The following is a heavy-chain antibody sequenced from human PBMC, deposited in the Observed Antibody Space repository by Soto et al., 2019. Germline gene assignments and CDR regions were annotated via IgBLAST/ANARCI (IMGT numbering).Heavy chain of an antibody. J-gene: IGHJ5*02. CDR3: TRDASRDSSARGWFDP. CDR1: GYTFTSYG. V-gene: IGHV1-18*01. D-gene: IGHD6-13*01. Sequence: GASVTVSCKASGYTFTSYGMSWVRQAPRQGLEWMGWISAYNGNTNYAQKLQGRVTMTTDTSTSTAYMELRSLRSDDTAVYYCTRDASRDSSARGWFDPWGPGTLVTVSS. CDR2: ISAYNGNT.